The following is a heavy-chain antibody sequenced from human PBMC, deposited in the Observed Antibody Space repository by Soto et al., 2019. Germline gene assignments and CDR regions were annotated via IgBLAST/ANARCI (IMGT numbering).Heavy chain of an antibody. CDR1: GGTFSGYA. Sequence: QAQLMQSGAEVKKPGSSVKVSCKASGGTFSGYAINWVRQAPGQGLEWMGGIIPLLGITDYGQKFQGRITIAADKSTGTAYMDLRGLRSEDTAVYYCARDPRRITGTTSSEDFQHWGQGTLVSVSS. CDR3: ARDPRRITGTTSSEDFQH. D-gene: IGHD1-1*01. V-gene: IGHV1-69*17. J-gene: IGHJ1*01. CDR2: IIPLLGIT.